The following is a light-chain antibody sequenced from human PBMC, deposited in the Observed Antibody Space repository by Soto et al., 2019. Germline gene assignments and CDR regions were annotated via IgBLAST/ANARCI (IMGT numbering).Light chain of an antibody. V-gene: IGKV1-33*01. J-gene: IGKJ4*01. CDR1: QGIAKY. Sequence: DTPMTQSPSSLSSSIGDRVTITCQASQGIAKYLHWYQQKPGKAPKLLIYHASNLQTGVPSRFLGSGSGTHFTVIISSLQPDDIATYVCQQSDNLPLTFGGGTKVEIK. CDR3: QQSDNLPLT. CDR2: HAS.